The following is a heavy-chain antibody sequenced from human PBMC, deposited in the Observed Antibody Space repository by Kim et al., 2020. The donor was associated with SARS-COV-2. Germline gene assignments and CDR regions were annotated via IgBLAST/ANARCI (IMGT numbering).Heavy chain of an antibody. V-gene: IGHV3-7*03. J-gene: IGHJ5*02. CDR2: IQQDGSEK. Sequence: GGSLRLSCAASGFTFSNYWMTWVRQAPGKGLEWVANIQQDGSEKYYVDSVKGRFTISRDNAKNSLYLQMNSLSAEDTAVYYCAGIVVGHNWFDPWGQGTLVTVSS. D-gene: IGHD2-21*01. CDR1: GFTFSNYW. CDR3: AGIVVGHNWFDP.